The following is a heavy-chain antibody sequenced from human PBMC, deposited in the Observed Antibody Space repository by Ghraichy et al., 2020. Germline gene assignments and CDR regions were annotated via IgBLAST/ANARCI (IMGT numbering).Heavy chain of an antibody. CDR2: IYYSGST. D-gene: IGHD3-16*01. V-gene: IGHV4-59*01. CDR3: ARVGGLQYYYYGMDV. CDR1: GGSISSYY. Sequence: SETLSLTCTVSGGSISSYYWSWIRQPPGKGLEWIGYIYYSGSTNYNPSLKSRVTISVDTSKNQFSLKLSSVTAADTAVYYCARVGGLQYYYYGMDVWGQGTTVTVSS. J-gene: IGHJ6*02.